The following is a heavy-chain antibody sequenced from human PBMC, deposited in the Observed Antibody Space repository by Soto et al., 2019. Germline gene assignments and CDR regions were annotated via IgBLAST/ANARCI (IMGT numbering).Heavy chain of an antibody. D-gene: IGHD3-10*01. V-gene: IGHV4-59*08. CDR3: ARSALFGVYDAFDI. J-gene: IGHJ3*02. Sequence: SETLSLTCTVSGGSISSSYWSWIRQPPGKGLEWIGYIYDSGSTYYNSSLKSRVTMSVDTSKNQFSLKLSSVTAADTAVYYCARSALFGVYDAFDIWGQGTMVTVSS. CDR1: GGSISSSY. CDR2: IYDSGST.